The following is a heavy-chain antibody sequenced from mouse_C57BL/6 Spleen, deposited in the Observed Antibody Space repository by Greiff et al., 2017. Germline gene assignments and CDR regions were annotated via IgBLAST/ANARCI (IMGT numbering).Heavy chain of an antibody. V-gene: IGHV1-22*01. J-gene: IGHJ3*01. Sequence: VQLQQSGPELVKPGASVKMSCKASGYTFTDYNMHWVKQSHGKSLEWIGYINPNNGGTSYNQKFKGKATLTVNKSSSTAYMELRSLPSEDSAVYYCAVTGTGGWFAYWGQGTLVTVSA. D-gene: IGHD4-1*01. CDR3: AVTGTGGWFAY. CDR2: INPNNGGT. CDR1: GYTFTDYN.